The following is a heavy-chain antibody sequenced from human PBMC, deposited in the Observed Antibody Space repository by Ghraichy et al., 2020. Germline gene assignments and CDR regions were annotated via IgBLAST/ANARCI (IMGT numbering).Heavy chain of an antibody. D-gene: IGHD2-2*02. J-gene: IGHJ5*02. CDR3: ASGLGYCSTSRCYKWFAP. Sequence: SQTLSLTCTVSGASVSSATYYWSWIRQPPGKGLEWIGYMYSSGSTNYNPSLKTRVTISVDTSKNQFSLKLSSVTAADTAVYYCASGLGYCSTSRCYKWFAPWGQGTLVTVSS. CDR1: GASVSSATYY. CDR2: MYSSGST. V-gene: IGHV4-61*01.